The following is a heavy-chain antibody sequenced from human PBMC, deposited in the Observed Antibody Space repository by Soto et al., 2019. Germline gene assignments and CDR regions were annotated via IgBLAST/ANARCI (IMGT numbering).Heavy chain of an antibody. CDR1: EFTFSSYW. CDR2: INTDGGTT. J-gene: IGHJ5*02. D-gene: IGHD1-26*01. Sequence: EVQLEESGGDLVQPGGSLRLSCAASEFTFSSYWMHWVRQAPGKGLVWVSRINTDGGTTTYAESVKGRFTISRDNARNTVYLQMNSLRPEDTALYYCVRVGSGSYSWRDPWGQGTLVTVSS. CDR3: VRVGSGSYSWRDP. V-gene: IGHV3-74*01.